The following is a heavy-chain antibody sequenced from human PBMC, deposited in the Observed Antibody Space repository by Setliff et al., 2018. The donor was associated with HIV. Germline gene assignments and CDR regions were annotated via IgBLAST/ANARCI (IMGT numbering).Heavy chain of an antibody. CDR1: SSSIRGGGYY. Sequence: SLSLTCTVSSSSIRGGGYYWNWIRQHPGKGLEWIGYIYHSGSTYYNPSLKSRVTISVDTSKNQFSLKLSSVTAADTAIYYCARGTPDHEVWYFDLWGRGTLVTVPQ. J-gene: IGHJ2*01. V-gene: IGHV4-31*03. CDR3: ARGTPDHEVWYFDL. CDR2: IYHSGST.